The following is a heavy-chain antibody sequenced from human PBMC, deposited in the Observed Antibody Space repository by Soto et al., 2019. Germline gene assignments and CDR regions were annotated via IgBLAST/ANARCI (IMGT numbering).Heavy chain of an antibody. J-gene: IGHJ6*02. CDR2: ISSSSSTI. D-gene: IGHD1-26*01. CDR3: TRDMRELLTMGYFYYGMDV. Sequence: ESGGGLVQPGGSLRLSCGAYGFTFSSYSMNWVRQAPGKGLEWVSYISSSSSTIYYADSVKGRFTISRDNAKNSLYLQMNSLRDEDTAVYYCTRDMRELLTMGYFYYGMDVWGQGTAVTVSS. CDR1: GFTFSSYS. V-gene: IGHV3-48*02.